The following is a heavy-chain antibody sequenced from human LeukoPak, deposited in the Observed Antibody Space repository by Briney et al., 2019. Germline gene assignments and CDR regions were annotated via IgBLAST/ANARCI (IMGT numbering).Heavy chain of an antibody. CDR1: GFTFSSYS. D-gene: IGHD2-15*01. V-gene: IGHV3-64*01. CDR2: ISSNGGST. CDR3: ARGPPLGQPLAAAAFDI. J-gene: IGHJ3*02. Sequence: PGGSLRLSCAASGFTFSSYSMNWVRQAPGKGLEYVSAISSNGGSTYYANSVKGRFTISRDNSKNTLYLQMGSLRAEDMAVYYCARGPPLGQPLAAAAFDIWGQGTMVTVSS.